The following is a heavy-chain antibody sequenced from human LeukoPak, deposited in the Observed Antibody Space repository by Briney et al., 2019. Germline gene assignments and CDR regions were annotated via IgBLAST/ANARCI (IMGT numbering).Heavy chain of an antibody. CDR3: ARSMRLPAFDI. J-gene: IGHJ3*02. V-gene: IGHV5-51*01. Sequence: GESLKIYCKGSGYSSTSYWIGWVRQMPGKGLEWMGIIYPGDSDTRYSPSFQGQVTISADKSISTAYLQWSSLKASDTAMYYCARSMRLPAFDIWGQGTMVTVSS. CDR1: GYSSTSYW. CDR2: IYPGDSDT.